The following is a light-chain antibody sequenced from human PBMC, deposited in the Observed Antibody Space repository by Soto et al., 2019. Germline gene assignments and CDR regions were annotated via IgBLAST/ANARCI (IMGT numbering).Light chain of an antibody. Sequence: IVLTQSPGTLSLSPGERATLSCRASDSVSTSYLAWYQQRSGQPPRLPIYGTSTRATGIPGRFSGSGSGTDFTLTISSLEPEDSAVYFCQQWGNSPRVTFGGGTKVEI. V-gene: IGKV3-20*01. CDR2: GTS. J-gene: IGKJ4*01. CDR1: DSVSTSY. CDR3: QQWGNSPRVT.